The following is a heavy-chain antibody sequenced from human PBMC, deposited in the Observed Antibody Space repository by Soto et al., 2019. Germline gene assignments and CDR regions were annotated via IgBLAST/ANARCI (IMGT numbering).Heavy chain of an antibody. CDR3: ARGVVVTARTLTYYYYGMDV. Sequence: SETLSLTCTVSGGSISSGDYYWSWIRQPPGKGLEWIGYIYYSGSTYYNPSLKSRVTISVDTSKNQFSLKLSSVTAADTAVYYCARGVVVTARTLTYYYYGMDVWGQGITVTVSS. CDR2: IYYSGST. J-gene: IGHJ6*02. CDR1: GGSISSGDYY. V-gene: IGHV4-30-4*01. D-gene: IGHD2-21*02.